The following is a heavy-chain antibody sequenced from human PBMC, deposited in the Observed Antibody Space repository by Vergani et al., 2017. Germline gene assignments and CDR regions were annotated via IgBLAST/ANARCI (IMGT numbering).Heavy chain of an antibody. Sequence: EVQLLESGGGLVQPGGSLRLSCAASGFTFSSYAMSWVRRAPGRGLEWVSAISGSGSSTYYADSVRGRFTISRDNSKNTLYLQMNSLRAEDTAVYYCAKGGGVAARLVDYWGQGTLVTVSS. D-gene: IGHD6-6*01. CDR1: GFTFSSYA. CDR2: ISGSGSST. V-gene: IGHV3-23*01. CDR3: AKGGGVAARLVDY. J-gene: IGHJ4*02.